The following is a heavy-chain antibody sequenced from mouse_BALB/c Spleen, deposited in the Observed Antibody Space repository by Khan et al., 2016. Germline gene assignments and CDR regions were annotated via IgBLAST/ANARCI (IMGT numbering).Heavy chain of an antibody. J-gene: IGHJ2*01. CDR3: ASYYGSSYDYFDY. D-gene: IGHD1-1*01. CDR2: IYPGDGDT. CDR1: GYTFTSYW. V-gene: IGHV1-87*01. Sequence: QVQLQQSGAELARPEASVKLSCKASGYTFTSYWMQWVKQRPGQGLEWIGAIYPGDGDTRYTQKFKGKATLTADKSSSTAYMQLSSLASEDSAVYYCASYYGSSYDYFDYWGQGTTLTVSS.